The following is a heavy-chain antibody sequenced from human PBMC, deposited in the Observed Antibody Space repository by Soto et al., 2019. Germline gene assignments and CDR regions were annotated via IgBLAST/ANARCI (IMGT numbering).Heavy chain of an antibody. V-gene: IGHV4-31*03. CDR1: GGSISSGGYY. J-gene: IGHJ4*02. CDR2: IYYSGST. CDR3: ARDMGRFLEWGRPHPIDY. Sequence: SETLSLTCTVSGGSISSGGYYWSWIRQHPGKGLEWIGYIYYSGSTYYNPSLKSRVTISVDTSKNQFSLKLSSVTAADTAVYYCARDMGRFLEWGRPHPIDYWGQGTLVTVSS. D-gene: IGHD3-3*01.